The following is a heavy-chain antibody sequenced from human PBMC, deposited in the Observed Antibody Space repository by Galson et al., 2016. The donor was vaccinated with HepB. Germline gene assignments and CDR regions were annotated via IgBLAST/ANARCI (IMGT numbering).Heavy chain of an antibody. Sequence: SLRLSCAASGFTFSNYWMSWVRQPPGKGLEWVGNIKRDGSEKYYVDSVKGRFTIPRDNAKNSLYLQMNSLRAEDTAVYYCARDGSGWLFDSWGQGTLVTVSS. V-gene: IGHV3-7*01. CDR2: IKRDGSEK. D-gene: IGHD6-19*01. CDR1: GFTFSNYW. CDR3: ARDGSGWLFDS. J-gene: IGHJ4*02.